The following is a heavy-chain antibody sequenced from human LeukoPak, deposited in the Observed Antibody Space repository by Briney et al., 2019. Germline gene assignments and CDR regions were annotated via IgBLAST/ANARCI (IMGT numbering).Heavy chain of an antibody. CDR3: ARVGSSGWFYY. D-gene: IGHD6-19*01. Sequence: ASVKVPCKASGYTFTGYYMHWVRQAPGQGLEWMGRINPNSGGTNYAQKFQGRVTMTRDTAISTAYMELSRLRSDDTAVYYCARVGSSGWFYYWGQGTLVTVSS. CDR1: GYTFTGYY. CDR2: INPNSGGT. V-gene: IGHV1-2*06. J-gene: IGHJ4*02.